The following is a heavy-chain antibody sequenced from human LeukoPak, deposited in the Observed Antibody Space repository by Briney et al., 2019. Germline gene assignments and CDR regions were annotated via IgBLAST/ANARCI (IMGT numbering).Heavy chain of an antibody. CDR2: IYTSGST. J-gene: IGHJ5*02. CDR3: ARDNYDFWSGYYMPNWFDP. D-gene: IGHD3-3*01. Sequence: SQTLSLTCTVSGGSISSGSYYWSWIRQPAGKGLEWIGRIYTSGSTNYNPSLKSRVTISVDTSKNQFSLKLSSVTAADTAVYYCARDNYDFWSGYYMPNWFDPWGQGTLVTVSS. V-gene: IGHV4-61*02. CDR1: GGSISSGSYY.